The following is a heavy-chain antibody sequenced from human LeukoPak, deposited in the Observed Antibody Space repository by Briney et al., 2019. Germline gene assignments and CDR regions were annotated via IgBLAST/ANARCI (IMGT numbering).Heavy chain of an antibody. CDR2: MSGSGGST. CDR1: GFTFSIYG. Sequence: PGGSLRLSCAASGFTFSIYGMSWVRQAPGRGLEWVSAMSGSGGSTYYADSVKGRFTISRGNSKNTLYLQMNSLRAEDTAVYYCAKDGYYDSSAYYYVRYFDLWGRGTLVTVSS. CDR3: AKDGYYDSSAYYYVRYFDL. V-gene: IGHV3-23*01. D-gene: IGHD3-22*01. J-gene: IGHJ2*01.